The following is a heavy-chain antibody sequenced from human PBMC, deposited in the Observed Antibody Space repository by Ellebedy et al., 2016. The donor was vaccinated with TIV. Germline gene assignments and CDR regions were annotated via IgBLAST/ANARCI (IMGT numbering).Heavy chain of an antibody. Sequence: ASVKVSCKASGYTLSDYSVSWVRQAPGQGPAWMEWIKADNGDTYYSQRFQGRVTLTTDTSTSPAYMELQSLTSDDTAVYYCARKGWELKSVAKHFFFDYWGQGTLVTVSS. CDR3: ARKGWELKSVAKHFFFDY. J-gene: IGHJ4*02. V-gene: IGHV1-18*04. CDR1: GYTLSDYS. CDR2: IKADNGDT. D-gene: IGHD1-7*01.